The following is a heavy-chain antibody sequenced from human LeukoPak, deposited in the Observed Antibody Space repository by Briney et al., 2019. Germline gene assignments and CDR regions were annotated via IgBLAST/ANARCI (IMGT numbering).Heavy chain of an antibody. Sequence: PGGSVTLSFAASGITVSSNAMSWVRQAPGKGLEWVSAISGSGGSTYYADSVKGRFTISRDNSKNTLYLQMNSLRAEDTAVYYCAKDVNYYGSGSYYVYWGQGTLVTVSS. D-gene: IGHD3-10*01. CDR1: GITVSSNA. J-gene: IGHJ4*02. V-gene: IGHV3-23*01. CDR3: AKDVNYYGSGSYYVY. CDR2: ISGSGGST.